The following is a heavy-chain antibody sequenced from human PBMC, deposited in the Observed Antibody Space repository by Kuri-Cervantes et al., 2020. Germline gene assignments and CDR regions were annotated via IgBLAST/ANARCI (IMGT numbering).Heavy chain of an antibody. J-gene: IGHJ6*03. CDR3: ARDVRLGGIMDV. CDR1: GGSISSYY. D-gene: IGHD6-6*01. V-gene: IGHV4-59*01. Sequence: SETLSLTCTVSGGSISSYYWSWIRQPPGKGLEYLGNIYSSGSTNYSPSLKSRVTLSVDTSKNQFSLQLTAVTAADTAVYYCARDVRLGGIMDVWGKGTTVTVSS. CDR2: IYSSGST.